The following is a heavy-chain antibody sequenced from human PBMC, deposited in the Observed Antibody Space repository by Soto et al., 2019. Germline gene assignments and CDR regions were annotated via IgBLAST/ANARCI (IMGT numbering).Heavy chain of an antibody. CDR3: ARTRGYSGYDSVYGMDV. Sequence: GGSLRLSCAASGFTFSSYGMHWVRQAPGKGLEWVAVIWYDGSNKYYADSVKGRFTISGDNSKNTLYLQMNSLRAEDTAVYYCARTRGYSGYDSVYGMDVWGQGTTVTVAS. V-gene: IGHV3-33*01. CDR2: IWYDGSNK. CDR1: GFTFSSYG. J-gene: IGHJ6*02. D-gene: IGHD5-12*01.